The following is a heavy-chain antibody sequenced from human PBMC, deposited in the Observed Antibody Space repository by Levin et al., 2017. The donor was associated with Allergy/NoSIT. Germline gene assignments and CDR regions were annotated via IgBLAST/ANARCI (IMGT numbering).Heavy chain of an antibody. J-gene: IGHJ4*02. Sequence: PGGSLRLSCAASGFTFSSYAMSWVRQAPGKGLEWVSTISGSGAGTYYADSVKGRFTISRDNSKNTLYLQMNSLRAEDTAVYYCAKSGYRDGYKYGFDYWGQGTLVTVSS. V-gene: IGHV3-23*01. CDR1: GFTFSSYA. CDR3: AKSGYRDGYKYGFDY. CDR2: ISGSGAGT. D-gene: IGHD5-24*01.